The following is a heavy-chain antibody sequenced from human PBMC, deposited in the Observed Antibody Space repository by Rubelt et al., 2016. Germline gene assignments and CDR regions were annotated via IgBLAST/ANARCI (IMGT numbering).Heavy chain of an antibody. D-gene: IGHD6-19*01. Sequence: QVQLQQWGAGLLKPSETLSLTCAVYGGSFSGYYWSWIRQPPGKGLEWIGEINHSGRTNYNPSLKRRVTISVDTSKNQFSRKLSSVTAADTAVYYCASGSSEWLMDAFDIWGQGTMVTVSS. CDR3: ASGSSEWLMDAFDI. J-gene: IGHJ3*02. CDR1: GGSFSGYY. CDR2: INHSGRT. V-gene: IGHV4-34*01.